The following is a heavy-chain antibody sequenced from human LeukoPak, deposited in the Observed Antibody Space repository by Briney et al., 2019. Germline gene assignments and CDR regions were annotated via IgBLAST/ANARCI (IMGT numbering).Heavy chain of an antibody. V-gene: IGHV4-61*02. CDR3: ARSGYSNFDY. J-gene: IGHJ4*02. Sequence: PSETLSLTCTVSGGSLSSGSDYWSWIRQSAGKGLEWIGRIYASGSTNYNPSLKSRVTISVDTSKNQFSLKLRSVTAADTAVYYCARSGYSNFDYWGQGTLVTVSS. CDR1: GGSLSSGSDY. D-gene: IGHD3-3*01. CDR2: IYASGST.